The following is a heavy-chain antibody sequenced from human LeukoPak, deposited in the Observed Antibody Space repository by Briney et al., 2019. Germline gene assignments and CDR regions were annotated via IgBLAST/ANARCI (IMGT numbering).Heavy chain of an antibody. CDR1: GDSFNAYG. J-gene: IGHJ4*02. V-gene: IGHV4-34*01. CDR3: ARGSSFDGYCTPGACDAGYYDI. CDR2: INHRGTS. D-gene: IGHD2-8*01. Sequence: SETLSLTCAVYGDSFNAYGWNWIRQAPGKALEYIGEINHRGTSHYNPSLKTRVTLSVDTPTNQFSLKLTSVTAAETAVYYCARGSSFDGYCTPGACDAGYYDIWGQGTPVSVSS.